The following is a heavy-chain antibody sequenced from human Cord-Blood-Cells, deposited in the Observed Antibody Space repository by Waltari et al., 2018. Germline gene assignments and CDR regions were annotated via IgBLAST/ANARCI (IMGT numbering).Heavy chain of an antibody. CDR1: GYNFTSYY. Sequence: QVQLVQSGAEVKKPGASVKVSCKASGYNFTSYYMHWVRQAPGQWLELMGIINPSGGSTSYAQKFQGRVTMTRDTSTSTVYMELSSLRSEDTAVYYCARVHDSIGPFDYWGQGTLVTVSS. CDR2: INPSGGST. D-gene: IGHD3-22*01. J-gene: IGHJ4*02. V-gene: IGHV1-46*01. CDR3: ARVHDSIGPFDY.